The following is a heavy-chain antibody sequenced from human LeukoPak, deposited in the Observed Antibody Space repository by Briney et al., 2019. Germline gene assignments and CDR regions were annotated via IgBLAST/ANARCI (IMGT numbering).Heavy chain of an antibody. V-gene: IGHV4-59*01. Sequence: PSETLSLTCTGSGGSISSYSCNWVRQPPGKGLEWIGYIYYSGGTSYNPSLKSRVTISVDTSKNQFSLKLSSVTAADTAVYYCAREGTAYYDFWSGPFDYWGQGTLVTVSS. D-gene: IGHD3-3*01. CDR2: IYYSGGT. CDR3: AREGTAYYDFWSGPFDY. J-gene: IGHJ4*02. CDR1: GGSISSYS.